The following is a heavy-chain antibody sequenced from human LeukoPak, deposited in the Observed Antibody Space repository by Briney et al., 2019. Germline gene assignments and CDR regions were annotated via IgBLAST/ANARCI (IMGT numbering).Heavy chain of an antibody. CDR2: INHSGST. CDR3: ARDAFDI. Sequence: PSETLSLTCAVNGGSLSGYYWNWIRQPPGKGLEWIGEINHSGSTNYNPSLKSRVTISVDTSKNQFSLKLSSVTAADTAVYYCARDAFDIWGQGTMVTVSS. CDR1: GGSLSGYY. J-gene: IGHJ3*02. V-gene: IGHV4-34*01.